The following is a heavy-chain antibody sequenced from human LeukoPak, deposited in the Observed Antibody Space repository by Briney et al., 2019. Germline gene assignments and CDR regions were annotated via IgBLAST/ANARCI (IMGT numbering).Heavy chain of an antibody. J-gene: IGHJ4*02. D-gene: IGHD3-22*01. CDR1: GGSISSYY. Sequence: SETLSLTCTVSGGSISSYYWSWIRQPPGKGPEWIGYIYYSGSTNYNPSLKSRVTISVDTSKNQFSLKLSSVTAADTAVYYCARHANYYDSSGQFDYWGQGTLVTVSS. V-gene: IGHV4-59*08. CDR3: ARHANYYDSSGQFDY. CDR2: IYYSGST.